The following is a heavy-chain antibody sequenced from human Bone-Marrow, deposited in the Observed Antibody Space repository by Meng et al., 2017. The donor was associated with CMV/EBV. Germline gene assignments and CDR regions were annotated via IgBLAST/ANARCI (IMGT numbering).Heavy chain of an antibody. Sequence: ASVKVSCKASGYTFTSYYMHWVRQAPGQGLEWMGIINPSGGSTSYAQKFQGRVTMTRDTSTSTVYMELSSLRSEDTAVYYCARAYAPFGVVITPGYWGQGTLVTVSS. J-gene: IGHJ4*02. CDR1: GYTFTSYY. CDR2: INPSGGST. D-gene: IGHD3-3*01. V-gene: IGHV1-46*01. CDR3: ARAYAPFGVVITPGY.